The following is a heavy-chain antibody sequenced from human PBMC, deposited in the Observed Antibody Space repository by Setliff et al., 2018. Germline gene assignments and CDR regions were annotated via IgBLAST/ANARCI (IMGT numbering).Heavy chain of an antibody. J-gene: IGHJ6*02. V-gene: IGHV4-39*07. CDR2: VFFIGGT. CDR1: GGPIRSGTHF. Sequence: KASETLSLTCTVSGGPIRSGTHFWGWFRQPPGKGLEWIGSVFFIGGTSSNPSLESRVSVSVDSSENQISLKLSSVTAADTAVYYCARGGTSENLYAMDVWGQGTTVTVSS. CDR3: ARGGTSENLYAMDV. D-gene: IGHD3-16*01.